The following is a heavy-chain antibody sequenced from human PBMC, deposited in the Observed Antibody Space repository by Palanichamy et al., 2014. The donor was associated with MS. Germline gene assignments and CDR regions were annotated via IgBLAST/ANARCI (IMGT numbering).Heavy chain of an antibody. Sequence: QVQLVESGGGVVQPGRSLGLSCAASGFIFSNYVMHWVRQAPGKGLEWVAVVWSDGSNKYYVDSVKGRFTVSRDNSKNTLFLQMTSLRAEDTAVYFCATGGNNYDSSGYFAYWGQGTPVTVSS. J-gene: IGHJ4*02. V-gene: IGHV3-33*01. D-gene: IGHD3-22*01. CDR2: VWSDGSNK. CDR1: GFIFSNYV. CDR3: ATGGNNYDSSGYFAY.